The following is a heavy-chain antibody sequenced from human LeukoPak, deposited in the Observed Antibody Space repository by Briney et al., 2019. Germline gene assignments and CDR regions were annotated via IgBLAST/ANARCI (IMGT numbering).Heavy chain of an antibody. CDR3: ATYRQVLLPFES. J-gene: IGHJ4*02. D-gene: IGHD2-8*02. Sequence: GGSLRLSCEASGFTFSTFAMSWVRQPPGKGLEWVSSIFPSGGDIHYADSVRGRFTISRDNSKSTLSLQMNSLRAEDTAIYYCATYRQVLLPFESWGQGTLVTVSS. V-gene: IGHV3-23*01. CDR2: IFPSGGDI. CDR1: GFTFSTFA.